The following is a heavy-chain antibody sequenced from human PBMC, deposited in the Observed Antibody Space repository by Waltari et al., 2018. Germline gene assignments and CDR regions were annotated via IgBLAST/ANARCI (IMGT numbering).Heavy chain of an antibody. Sequence: EVQLLESGGGLVQPGGSLRLSCAASGFTFSSYAMSWVRQAPGKGLEWVSASGVSGGRTYYADSVKGRFTISRDNSKNTLYLQMNSLRAEDTAVYYCAKDPYGDYSYYFDYWGQGTLVTVSS. CDR1: GFTFSSYA. J-gene: IGHJ4*02. CDR3: AKDPYGDYSYYFDY. V-gene: IGHV3-23*01. D-gene: IGHD4-17*01. CDR2: SGVSGGRT.